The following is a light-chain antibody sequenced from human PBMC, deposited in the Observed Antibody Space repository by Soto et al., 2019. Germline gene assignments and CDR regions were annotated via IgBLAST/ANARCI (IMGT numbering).Light chain of an antibody. CDR3: FSFTTTSTHV. J-gene: IGLJ1*01. CDR2: DVS. Sequence: QSVLTQPASVSGSLGQSITIACTGTNRDVGAYEFVSWYRHHPGKAPQLIIYDVSNRPSGVSNRFSGSKSGNTASLTISGLQAEDEAEYFCFSFTTTSTHVFGTGTKVTVL. V-gene: IGLV2-14*03. CDR1: NRDVGAYEF.